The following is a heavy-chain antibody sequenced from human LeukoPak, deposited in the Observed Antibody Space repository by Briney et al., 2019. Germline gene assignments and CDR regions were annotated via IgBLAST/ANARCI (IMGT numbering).Heavy chain of an antibody. CDR3: ARLAVYYYDSSGYPF. CDR2: INHSGST. Sequence: SETLSLTCAVYGGSFSGYYWSWIRQPPGKGLEWIGEINHSGSTNYNPCLKSRVTISVDTSKNQFSLKLSSVTAADTAVYYCARLAVYYYDSSGYPFWGQGTLVTVSS. D-gene: IGHD3-22*01. CDR1: GGSFSGYY. J-gene: IGHJ4*02. V-gene: IGHV4-34*01.